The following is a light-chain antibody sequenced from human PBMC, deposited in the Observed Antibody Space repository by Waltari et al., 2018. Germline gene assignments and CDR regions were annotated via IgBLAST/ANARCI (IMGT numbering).Light chain of an antibody. CDR3: QQYNSYPVT. V-gene: IGKV1-5*03. Sequence: IQMTQSPSTLSASVGDRGTITCRASQSISSWLAWYQQKPGKAPKLLIYKASSLESGVPSRFSGSGSGTEFNLTISSLQPDDFATYYCQQYNSYPVTFGQGTKVEIK. CDR2: KAS. J-gene: IGKJ1*01. CDR1: QSISSW.